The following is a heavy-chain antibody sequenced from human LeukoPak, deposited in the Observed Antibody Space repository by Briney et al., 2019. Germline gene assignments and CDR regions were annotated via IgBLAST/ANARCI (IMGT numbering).Heavy chain of an antibody. V-gene: IGHV3-30*02. CDR2: IWYDGSNK. J-gene: IGHJ4*02. CDR3: ALSYIVVVPAPFDY. CDR1: GFIFSSYG. Sequence: GGSLRLSCAASGFIFSSYGMHWVRQAPGKGLEWVAVIWYDGSNKYYADPVKGRFTISRDNSKNTLYLQMNSLRAEDTAVYYCALSYIVVVPAPFDYWGQGTLVIVSS. D-gene: IGHD2-2*01.